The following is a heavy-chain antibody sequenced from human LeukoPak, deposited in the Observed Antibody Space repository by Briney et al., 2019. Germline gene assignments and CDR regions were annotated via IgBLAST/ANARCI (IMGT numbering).Heavy chain of an antibody. J-gene: IGHJ5*02. Sequence: PSETLSLTCTVSGYSIGNGYFWGWIRQPPGKGLEWIGNIYRTGTTFQNPSLQSRVSMSVDTSKNQFSLRLSSVTAADTAVYYCAREVDAAAAYNWFDPWGQGTLVTVSS. V-gene: IGHV4-38-2*02. CDR2: IYRTGTT. CDR1: GYSIGNGYF. D-gene: IGHD2-2*01. CDR3: AREVDAAAAYNWFDP.